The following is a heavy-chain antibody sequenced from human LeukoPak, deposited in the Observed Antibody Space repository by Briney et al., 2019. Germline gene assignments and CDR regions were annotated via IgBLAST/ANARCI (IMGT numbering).Heavy chain of an antibody. Sequence: SVKVSCKASGGTFSSYAISWVRQAPGQGLEWMGGIIPIFGTANYAQKFQGRVTITADESTSTAYVELSSLRSEDTAVYYCARVAAAGYSFDYWGQGTLVTVSS. CDR3: ARVAAAGYSFDY. D-gene: IGHD6-13*01. V-gene: IGHV1-69*13. J-gene: IGHJ4*02. CDR2: IIPIFGTA. CDR1: GGTFSSYA.